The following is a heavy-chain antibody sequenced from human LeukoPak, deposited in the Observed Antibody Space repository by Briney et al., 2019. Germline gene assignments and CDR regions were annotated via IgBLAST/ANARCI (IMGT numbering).Heavy chain of an antibody. D-gene: IGHD3-22*01. J-gene: IGHJ4*02. V-gene: IGHV4-4*09. CDR3: AKGFYDSRLNSNPFYF. CDR1: GTSIFTSY. CDR2: VDSSGHT. Sequence: PSETLSLTCTVSGTSIFTSYWSWIRQFPGKGLEWIGFVDSSGHTDSNPSLGGRVTISMDASKNQFSLRLTSVTAADTAVYYCAKGFYDSRLNSNPFYFWGRGTLVTVSS.